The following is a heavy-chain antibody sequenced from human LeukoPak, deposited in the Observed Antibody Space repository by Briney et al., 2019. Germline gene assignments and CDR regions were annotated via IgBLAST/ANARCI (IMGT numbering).Heavy chain of an antibody. J-gene: IGHJ6*03. CDR3: AKFGSEDIVVVPAATGGGGYYMDV. CDR2: IWYDGSNK. V-gene: IGHV3-33*06. CDR1: GFTFSSYG. D-gene: IGHD2-2*01. Sequence: PGRSLRLSCAASGFTFSSYGMHWVRQAPGKGLEWVAVIWYDGSNKYYADSVKGRFTISRDNSKNTLYLQMNSLRAEDTAVYYCAKFGSEDIVVVPAATGGGGYYMDVWGKGTTVTVSS.